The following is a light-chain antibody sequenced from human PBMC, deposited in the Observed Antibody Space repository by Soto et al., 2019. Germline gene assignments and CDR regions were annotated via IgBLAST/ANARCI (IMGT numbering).Light chain of an antibody. CDR1: SSDIGSYDL. CDR2: EGS. V-gene: IGLV2-23*01. J-gene: IGLJ2*01. Sequence: QSALTQPASVSGSPGQSITISCTGTSSDIGSYDLVSWYQQHPARAPKLIIYEGSKRPSGVSMRFSGSKSGYTAPLTISGLQAEDEADYFSCSYAGSITYVVFGGGTKVTVL. CDR3: CSYAGSITYVV.